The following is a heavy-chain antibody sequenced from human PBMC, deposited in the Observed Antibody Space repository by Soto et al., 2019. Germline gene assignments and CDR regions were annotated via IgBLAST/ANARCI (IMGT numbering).Heavy chain of an antibody. V-gene: IGHV3-9*01. CDR3: AKGRSIAVAGTLFDP. D-gene: IGHD6-19*01. J-gene: IGHJ5*02. CDR2: ISWNSGSI. Sequence: EVQLVESGGGLVQPGRSLRLSCAASGFTFDDYAMHWVRQAPGKGLGGVSGISWNSGSIGYADSVKGRFTISRDKAKNSLYLQMNSLRAEDTALYYCAKGRSIAVAGTLFDPWGQGTLVTVSS. CDR1: GFTFDDYA.